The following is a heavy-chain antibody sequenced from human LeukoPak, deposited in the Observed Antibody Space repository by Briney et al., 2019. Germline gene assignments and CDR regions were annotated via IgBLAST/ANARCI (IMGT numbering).Heavy chain of an antibody. Sequence: SETLSLTCTVSGGSINSYYWSWIRQPPGKGLEWIGYIYYSGSTNYNPSLKSRVTISVDTSKNQFSLKLSSVTAADTAVYYCARGGDYGDYGVDYWGQGTLVTVSS. V-gene: IGHV4-59*01. J-gene: IGHJ4*02. D-gene: IGHD4-17*01. CDR1: GGSINSYY. CDR3: ARGGDYGDYGVDY. CDR2: IYYSGST.